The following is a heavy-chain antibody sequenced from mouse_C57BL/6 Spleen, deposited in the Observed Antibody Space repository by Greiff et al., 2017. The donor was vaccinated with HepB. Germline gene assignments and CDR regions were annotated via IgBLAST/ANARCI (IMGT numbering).Heavy chain of an antibody. Sequence: QVQLQQPGAELVKPGASVKVSCKASGYTFTSYWMHWVKQRPGQGLEWIGRIHPSDSDTNYNQKFKGKATLTVDKSSSTAYMQLSSLTSEDSAVYYCANNSPTTVGAYWGQGTLVTVSA. CDR2: IHPSDSDT. J-gene: IGHJ3*01. V-gene: IGHV1-74*01. CDR3: ANNSPTTVGAY. D-gene: IGHD1-1*01. CDR1: GYTFTSYW.